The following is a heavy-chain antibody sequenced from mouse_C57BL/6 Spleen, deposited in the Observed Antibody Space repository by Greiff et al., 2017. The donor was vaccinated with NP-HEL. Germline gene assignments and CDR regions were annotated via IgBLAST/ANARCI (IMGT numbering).Heavy chain of an antibody. D-gene: IGHD2-3*01. CDR3: ARGDGDYFDY. V-gene: IGHV1-4*01. CDR1: GYTFTSYT. J-gene: IGHJ2*01. CDR2: INPSSGYT. Sequence: VQLQQSGAELARPGASVKMSCKASGYTFTSYTMHWVKQRPGQGLERIGYINPSSGYTKYNQKFKDKATLTADKSSSTAYMQLSSLTSEDSAVYYCARGDGDYFDYWGQGTTLTVSS.